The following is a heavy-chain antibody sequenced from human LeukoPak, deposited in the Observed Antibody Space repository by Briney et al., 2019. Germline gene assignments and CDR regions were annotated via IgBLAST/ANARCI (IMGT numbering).Heavy chain of an antibody. CDR2: IWYDGSNK. Sequence: GGSLRLSCAASGFTFSSYGMHWVRQAPGKGLEWVAVIWYDGSNKYYADSVKGRFTISRDNSKNTLYLQMNSLRAEDTAVYYCASAVVAATPPDYWGQGTLVTVSS. CDR3: ASAVVAATPPDY. D-gene: IGHD2-15*01. V-gene: IGHV3-33*08. J-gene: IGHJ4*02. CDR1: GFTFSSYG.